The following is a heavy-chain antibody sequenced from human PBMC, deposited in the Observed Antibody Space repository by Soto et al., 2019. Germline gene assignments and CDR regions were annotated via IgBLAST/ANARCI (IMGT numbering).Heavy chain of an antibody. CDR1: GFIFNDYW. Sequence: EVQLVESGGGLVQPGGSLRLSCAVSGFIFNDYWMTWVRQAPGKGLEWVATISPEGSEKYYADSLKGRFTVSRDNTKKSLYLQMISLRGEDTALYYCVRARIDYWGRGTLISVSS. CDR3: VRARIDY. CDR2: ISPEGSEK. J-gene: IGHJ4*02. V-gene: IGHV3-7*03.